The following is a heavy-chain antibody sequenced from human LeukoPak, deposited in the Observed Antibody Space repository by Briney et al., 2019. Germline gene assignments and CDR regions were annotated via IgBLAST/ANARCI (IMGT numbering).Heavy chain of an antibody. D-gene: IGHD1-26*01. CDR3: AKDQAYLLSGSYFLDY. CDR1: GFTFSNYA. Sequence: GGSLRLSCAASGFTFSNYAMNWVRQAPGKGLEWVSAISDSGDGTYYADSVKGRFTISRDNSKNTLYLQMNSLRAEDTDTAVYYCAKDQAYLLSGSYFLDYWGQGTLVTVSS. CDR2: ISDSGDGT. V-gene: IGHV3-23*01. J-gene: IGHJ4*02.